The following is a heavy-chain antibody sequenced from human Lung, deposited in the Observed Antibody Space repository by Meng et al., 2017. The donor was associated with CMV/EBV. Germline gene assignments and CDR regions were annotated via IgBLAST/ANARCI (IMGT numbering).Heavy chain of an antibody. Sequence: SSYMSWVRQAPAKGLEWLSVIYSGGSRYYADSVKGRCTISRDNSKNTIYLQMNSLRADDTAVYYCASDYYDSSGYPVVLDYWGQGTLVTVSS. CDR1: SSY. D-gene: IGHD3-22*01. V-gene: IGHV3-53*01. CDR3: ASDYYDSSGYPVVLDY. J-gene: IGHJ4*02. CDR2: IYSGGSR.